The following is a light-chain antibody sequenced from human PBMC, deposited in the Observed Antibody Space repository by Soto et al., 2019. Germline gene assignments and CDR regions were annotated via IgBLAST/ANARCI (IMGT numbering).Light chain of an antibody. V-gene: IGLV2-14*01. CDR3: SSYTSSRTLV. CDR2: EVS. CDR1: SSDVGAYNY. J-gene: IGLJ1*01. Sequence: QSALTQPASVSGSPGQSITISCTGTSSDVGAYNYVSWYQQHPGKAPKLTIYEVSNRPSGVSHRFSGSKSDNTASLTISGLQTDDEADYYRSSYTSSRTLVFGTGTKVTVL.